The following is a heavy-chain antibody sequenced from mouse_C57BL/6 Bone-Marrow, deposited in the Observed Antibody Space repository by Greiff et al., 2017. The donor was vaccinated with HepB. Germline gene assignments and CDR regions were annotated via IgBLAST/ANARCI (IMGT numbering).Heavy chain of an antibody. CDR2: IDPSDSYT. CDR1: GYTFTSYW. J-gene: IGHJ1*03. D-gene: IGHD2-2*01. V-gene: IGHV1-69*01. Sequence: VKLQQPGAELVMPGASVKLSCKASGYTFTSYWMHWVKQRPGQGLEWIGEIDPSDSYTNYNQKFKGKSTLTVDKSSSTAYMQLSSLTSEDSAVYYWALWLRLWYFDVWGTGTTVTVSS. CDR3: ALWLRLWYFDV.